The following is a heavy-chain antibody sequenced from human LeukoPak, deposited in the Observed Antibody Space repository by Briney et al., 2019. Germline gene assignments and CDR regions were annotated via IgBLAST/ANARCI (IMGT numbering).Heavy chain of an antibody. Sequence: PSETLSLTCAVYGGSFSGYYWSWIRQPPGKGLEWIGEINHSGSTNYSPSLKSRVTISVDTSKNQFSLKLSSVTAADTAVYYCARAPPYGPFDYWGQGTLVTVSS. CDR2: INHSGST. CDR3: ARAPPYGPFDY. V-gene: IGHV4-34*01. J-gene: IGHJ4*02. D-gene: IGHD3-10*01. CDR1: GGSFSGYY.